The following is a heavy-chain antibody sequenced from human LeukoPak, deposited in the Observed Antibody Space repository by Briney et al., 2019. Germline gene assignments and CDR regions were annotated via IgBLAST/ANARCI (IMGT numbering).Heavy chain of an antibody. D-gene: IGHD6-6*01. V-gene: IGHV3-20*04. CDR1: GFTFDDYG. CDR3: ARYHVYSSSSGLGY. Sequence: PGGSLRLSCAASGFTFDDYGMSWVHQAPGKGLEWVSGINWNGGSTGYADSVKGRFTISRDNAKNSLYLQMNSLRAEDTALYYCARYHVYSSSSGLGYWGQGTLVTVSS. CDR2: INWNGGST. J-gene: IGHJ4*02.